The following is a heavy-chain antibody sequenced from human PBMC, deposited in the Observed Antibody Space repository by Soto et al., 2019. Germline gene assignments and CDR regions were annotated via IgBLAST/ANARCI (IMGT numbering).Heavy chain of an antibody. V-gene: IGHV3-7*01. J-gene: IGHJ4*02. D-gene: IGHD6-6*01. Sequence: EVQLVESGGGLVQPGGSLSLSCAASGFTFRTYWMNWVRQAPGKGLEWVANIKGDGSEKYYVDPVKGRFTISRDNAMNSLYLQMNSLRAEDTAVYYCATSLIRGQGALVTVSS. CDR2: IKGDGSEK. CDR3: ATSLI. CDR1: GFTFRTYW.